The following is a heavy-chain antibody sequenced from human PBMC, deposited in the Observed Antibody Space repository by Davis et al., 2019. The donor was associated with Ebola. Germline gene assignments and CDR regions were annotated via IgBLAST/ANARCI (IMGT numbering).Heavy chain of an antibody. D-gene: IGHD6-19*01. Sequence: ASVKVSCKASGYTFTGYYMHWVRQAPGQGLEWMGWMNPNSGNTGYAQKFQGWVTMTRDTSISTAYMELSRLRSDDTAVYYCAREVYSSGWYDSFWFDPWGQGTLVTVSS. CDR1: GYTFTGYY. J-gene: IGHJ5*02. V-gene: IGHV1-2*04. CDR3: AREVYSSGWYDSFWFDP. CDR2: MNPNSGNT.